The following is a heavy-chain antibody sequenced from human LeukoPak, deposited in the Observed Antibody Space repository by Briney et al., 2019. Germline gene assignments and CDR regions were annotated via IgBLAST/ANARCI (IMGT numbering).Heavy chain of an antibody. Sequence: GGSLRLSCAASGFTFSSYWMSWVRQAPGKGLEWVANIKQDGSEKYYVDSVKGRFTISRDNAKNSLYLQMNSPRAEDTALYYCAKGGTYYYDSSGYWGYFDYWGQGTLVTVSS. J-gene: IGHJ4*02. V-gene: IGHV3-7*03. CDR1: GFTFSSYW. CDR2: IKQDGSEK. D-gene: IGHD3-22*01. CDR3: AKGGTYYYDSSGYWGYFDY.